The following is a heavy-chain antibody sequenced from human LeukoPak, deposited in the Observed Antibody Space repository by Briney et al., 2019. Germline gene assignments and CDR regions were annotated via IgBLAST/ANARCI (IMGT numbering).Heavy chain of an antibody. D-gene: IGHD2-15*01. CDR3: ARDCSGGSCYGAFDI. V-gene: IGHV4-30-4*01. Sequence: SETLSLTCTVSGASIRSGDYYWSWIRQPPGKGLEWIGYIYDSGSTYYNPSLKSRITISVDTSENRFSLKLSSVTATDTAVYYCARDCSGGSCYGAFDIWGQGTMVTISS. CDR1: GASIRSGDYY. CDR2: IYDSGST. J-gene: IGHJ3*02.